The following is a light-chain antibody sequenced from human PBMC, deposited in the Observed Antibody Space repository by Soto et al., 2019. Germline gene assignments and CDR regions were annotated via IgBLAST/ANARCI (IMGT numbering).Light chain of an antibody. CDR3: QQYGNSPRT. V-gene: IGKV3-20*01. CDR2: GAS. CDR1: QSVSSSY. Sequence: EIVLTQSPGTLSLSPGERATLSCRASQSVSSSYLAWYQHKPGQPPRLLIYGASNRATGIPDRFSGSGSGTDFTLTISRVEPEDFAVYYCQQYGNSPRTFGQGTKVEIK. J-gene: IGKJ1*01.